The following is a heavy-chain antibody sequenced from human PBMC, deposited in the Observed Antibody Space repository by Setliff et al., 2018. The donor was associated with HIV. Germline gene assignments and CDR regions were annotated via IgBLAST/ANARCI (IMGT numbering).Heavy chain of an antibody. CDR3: ARGPVGGTVDY. J-gene: IGHJ4*02. V-gene: IGHV1-2*02. CDR2: INPNTGAT. D-gene: IGHD1-26*01. CDR1: GYTFTDYY. Sequence: ASVKVSCKASGYTFTDYYMHWVRQAPGQGLEWMGWINPNTGATNYAQTFQGRVTVTRDTSIRTAYMDLSSLRSDDTALYYCARGPVGGTVDYWGQGTQVTVPQ.